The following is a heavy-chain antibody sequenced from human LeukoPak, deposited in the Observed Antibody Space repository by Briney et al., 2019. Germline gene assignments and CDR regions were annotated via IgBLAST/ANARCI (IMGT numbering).Heavy chain of an antibody. CDR3: ARDRVYYYYGMDV. CDR2: IKQDGSEK. D-gene: IGHD3-10*01. V-gene: IGHV3-7*01. Sequence: GGSLRLSCAASGFTFSSYWMSWVRQAPGKGLEWVANIKQDGSEKYYVDSVKGRFTISRDNAKNSLYLQVNSLRAEDTAVYYCARDRVYYYYGMDVWGQGTTVTVSS. J-gene: IGHJ6*02. CDR1: GFTFSSYW.